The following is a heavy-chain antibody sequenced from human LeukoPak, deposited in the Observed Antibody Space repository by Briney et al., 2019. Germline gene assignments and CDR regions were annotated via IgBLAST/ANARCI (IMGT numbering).Heavy chain of an antibody. V-gene: IGHV4-4*07. J-gene: IGHJ3*02. CDR1: GDSISSAY. CDR3: ARMPVPIHDAFDI. CDR2: LYVNGSP. Sequence: SETLSLTCTVSGDSISSAYWGWIRQSAGKGLEYIGRLYVNGSPNSNPSLKSRVTMSLDTTKNQFSLKMTSVTAADSAIYFCARMPVPIHDAFDIWGQGTAVMVSS. D-gene: IGHD2-2*01.